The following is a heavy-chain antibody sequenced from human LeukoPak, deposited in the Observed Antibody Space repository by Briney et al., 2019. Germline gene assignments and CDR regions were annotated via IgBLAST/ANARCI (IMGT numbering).Heavy chain of an antibody. CDR3: ARSSGWFDP. Sequence: PSETLSLTCTVSGSSISSSSDYWGWIRQPPGKGLEWIGSIYYSGSTNYNPSLKSRVTISVDTSKNQFSLKLYSVTAADTAVYYCARSSGWFDPWGQGTLVTVSS. CDR2: IYYSGST. V-gene: IGHV4-39*01. J-gene: IGHJ5*02. CDR1: GSSISSSSDY.